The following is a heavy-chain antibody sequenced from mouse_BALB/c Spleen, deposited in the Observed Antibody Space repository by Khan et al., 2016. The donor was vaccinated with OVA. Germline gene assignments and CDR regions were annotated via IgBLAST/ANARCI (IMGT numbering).Heavy chain of an antibody. CDR1: GFTFSSYS. V-gene: IGHV5-6*01. Sequence: EVELVESGGDLVKPGGSLKLSCAASGFTFSSYSMSWVSQTPDKRLEWVASISSGGDYTYYPDSVKGRSTISRDNSKNTLYLQMSDLQSEDTASYYGADHVTWSFAYWGQGTLVTVSA. D-gene: IGHD2-1*01. J-gene: IGHJ3*01. CDR2: ISSGGDYT. CDR3: ADHVTWSFAY.